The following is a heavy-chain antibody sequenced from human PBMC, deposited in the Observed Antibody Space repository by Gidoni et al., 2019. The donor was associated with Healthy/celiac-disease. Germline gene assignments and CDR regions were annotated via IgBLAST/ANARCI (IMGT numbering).Heavy chain of an antibody. Sequence: QVQLVESGGGVVPPGRSLRISCAASGFTFSSYGMHWVRQAPGKGLEWVAVRWYDGSNKYYADSVKGRFTISRDNSKNTLYLQMNSLRAEDTAVYYCARDYGGKVRGVFRYWGQGTLVTVSS. D-gene: IGHD3-10*01. CDR3: ARDYGGKVRGVFRY. V-gene: IGHV3-33*01. CDR1: GFTFSSYG. CDR2: RWYDGSNK. J-gene: IGHJ4*02.